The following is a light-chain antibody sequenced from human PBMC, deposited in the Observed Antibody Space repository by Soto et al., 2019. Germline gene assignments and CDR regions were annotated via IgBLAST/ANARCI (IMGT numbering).Light chain of an antibody. J-gene: IGKJ1*01. Sequence: EIVLTQSPATLSLSPGERDTISCRASQSVSSYLAWYQQRPGQAPRLLIYDASNRATGIPARFSGSGSGTDLTLTISSRESEYFAVYYCQQRSNWPRTFGQGTKVEIK. CDR2: DAS. CDR1: QSVSSY. V-gene: IGKV3-11*01. CDR3: QQRSNWPRT.